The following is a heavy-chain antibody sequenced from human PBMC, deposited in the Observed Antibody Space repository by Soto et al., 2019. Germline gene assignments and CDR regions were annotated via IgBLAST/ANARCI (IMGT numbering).Heavy chain of an antibody. CDR1: GYTFTSYG. CDR3: ARDTSPGSSGSRGGY. J-gene: IGHJ4*02. CDR2: ISAYNGNT. Sequence: ASVKVSFKASGYTFTSYGISWVRQAPGQGLEWMGWISAYNGNTNYAQKLQGRVTMTTDTSTSTAYMELRSLRSDDTAVYYCARDTSPGSSGSRGGYWGQGTLVTVSS. V-gene: IGHV1-18*01. D-gene: IGHD3-22*01.